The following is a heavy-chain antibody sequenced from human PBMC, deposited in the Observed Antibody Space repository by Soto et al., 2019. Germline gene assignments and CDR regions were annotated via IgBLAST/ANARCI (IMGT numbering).Heavy chain of an antibody. J-gene: IGHJ4*02. D-gene: IGHD3-22*01. V-gene: IGHV2-5*02. CDR3: VHRMYDSGGFPPFAY. Sequence: SGPTLVNPTQTLTLTCSLSELSLTTSGVGVGWIRQPPGKALEFLALIYWDNGMRFSPSLKSRITITKDTSKNQVVLTMTNMDPVDTGTYYCVHRMYDSGGFPPFAYWGQGTLVTVSS. CDR1: ELSLTTSGVG. CDR2: IYWDNGM.